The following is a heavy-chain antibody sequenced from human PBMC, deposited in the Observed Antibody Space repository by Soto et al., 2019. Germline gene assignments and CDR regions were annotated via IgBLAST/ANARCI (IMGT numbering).Heavy chain of an antibody. Sequence: GGSLRLSCAASGFTFSSYGMHWVRQAPGKGLEWVAVIWYDGSNKYYADSVKGRFTISRDNSKHTLYLQMNSLRAEDTAVYYCARDRGYDFWSGYFYYYYGMDVWGQGTTVTVSS. CDR1: GFTFSSYG. CDR2: IWYDGSNK. D-gene: IGHD3-3*01. CDR3: ARDRGYDFWSGYFYYYYGMDV. J-gene: IGHJ6*02. V-gene: IGHV3-33*01.